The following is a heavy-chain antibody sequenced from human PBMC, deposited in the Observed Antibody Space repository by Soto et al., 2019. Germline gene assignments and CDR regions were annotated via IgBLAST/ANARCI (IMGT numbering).Heavy chain of an antibody. V-gene: IGHV3-48*01. Sequence: EVQLVESGGGLVQPGGSLRLSCAASGFTFSSYRMNWVRQAPGKGLEWVSYISSSSSTIYYADSVKGRFTISRDNAKNSLNLQMNSLRAEDTAVYYWARDRGEYYFDYWGQGTLVTVSS. CDR1: GFTFSSYR. J-gene: IGHJ4*02. CDR2: ISSSSSTI. D-gene: IGHD3-10*01. CDR3: ARDRGEYYFDY.